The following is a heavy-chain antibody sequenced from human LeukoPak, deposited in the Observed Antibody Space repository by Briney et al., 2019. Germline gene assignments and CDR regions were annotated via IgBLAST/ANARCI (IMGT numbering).Heavy chain of an antibody. D-gene: IGHD2-2*01. Sequence: GGSLRLSCAASGFTVSSNYMSWVRQAPGKGLEWVANIKQDGSKKYYVDSVKGRFTISRDNAKNSLYLQMNSLRVEDTAVYYCARALGDYCSSTSCHYFDYWGQGTLVTVSS. CDR3: ARALGDYCSSTSCHYFDY. CDR1: GFTVSSNY. CDR2: IKQDGSKK. V-gene: IGHV3-7*05. J-gene: IGHJ4*02.